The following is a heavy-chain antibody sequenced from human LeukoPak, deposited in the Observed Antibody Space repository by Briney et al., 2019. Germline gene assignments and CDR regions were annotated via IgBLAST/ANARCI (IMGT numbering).Heavy chain of an antibody. V-gene: IGHV1-2*06. Sequence: ASVEVSCKASGYTFTGYYMHWVRQAPGQGLEWMGRINPNSGGTNYAQKFQGRVTMTRDTSISTAYMELSRLRSDDTAVYYCARAKGSITMVRGVTPYFDYWGQGTLVTVSS. CDR1: GYTFTGYY. CDR2: INPNSGGT. D-gene: IGHD3-10*01. CDR3: ARAKGSITMVRGVTPYFDY. J-gene: IGHJ4*02.